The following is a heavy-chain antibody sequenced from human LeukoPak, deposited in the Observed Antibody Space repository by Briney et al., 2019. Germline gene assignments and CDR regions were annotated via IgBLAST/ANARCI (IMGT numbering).Heavy chain of an antibody. CDR3: ARDLLLSSSSSLGY. J-gene: IGHJ4*02. CDR2: MNPNSGNT. CDR1: EYTFTSYD. D-gene: IGHD6-6*01. V-gene: IGHV1-8*01. Sequence: GASVKVSCKASEYTFTSYDINWVRQATGQGLEWMGWMNPNSGNTGYAQKFQGRVTMTRNTSISTAYMELSSLRSEDTAVYYCARDLLLSSSSSLGYWGQGTLVTVSS.